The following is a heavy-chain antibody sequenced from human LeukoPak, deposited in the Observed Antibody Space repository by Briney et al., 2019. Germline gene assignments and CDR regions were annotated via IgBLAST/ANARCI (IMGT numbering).Heavy chain of an antibody. CDR3: ARAYSSSSPFDY. Sequence: ASVKVSCKASGYTFTSYYMHWVRQAPGQGLEWMGMINPSGGSTSYAQKFQGRVTMTRDTSTSTVYLVLSSLRSEDTAVYYCARAYSSSSPFDYWGQGTLVTVSS. J-gene: IGHJ4*02. CDR1: GYTFTSYY. CDR2: INPSGGST. D-gene: IGHD6-6*01. V-gene: IGHV1-46*01.